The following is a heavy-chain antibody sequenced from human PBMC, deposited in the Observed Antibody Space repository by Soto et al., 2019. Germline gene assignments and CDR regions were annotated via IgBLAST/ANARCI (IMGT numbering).Heavy chain of an antibody. D-gene: IGHD2-15*01. CDR1: GGSISSYY. CDR3: ARHIPQGYCSGGSCSPNSDYFDY. Sequence: TSETLSLTFTVSGGSISSYYWSWIRQPPGKGLEWIGYIYHSGSTNYNPSLKSRVTISVDTSKNQFSLKLSSVTAADTAVYYCARHIPQGYCSGGSCSPNSDYFDYWGQGTLVTVSS. CDR2: IYHSGST. V-gene: IGHV4-59*08. J-gene: IGHJ4*02.